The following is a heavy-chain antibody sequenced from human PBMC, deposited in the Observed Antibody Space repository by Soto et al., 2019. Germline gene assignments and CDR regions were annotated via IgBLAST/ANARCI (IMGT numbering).Heavy chain of an antibody. J-gene: IGHJ4*02. D-gene: IGHD5-12*01. V-gene: IGHV4-34*01. CDR1: GGSFSGYY. CDR3: ARGSIVATIWD. Sequence: PSETLSLTCAVYGGSFSGYYWSWIRQPPEKGLEWIGEINHSGSTNYNPSLKSRVTISVDTSKNQFSLKLSSVTAADTAVYYCARGSIVATIWDWGQGTLVTVSS. CDR2: INHSGST.